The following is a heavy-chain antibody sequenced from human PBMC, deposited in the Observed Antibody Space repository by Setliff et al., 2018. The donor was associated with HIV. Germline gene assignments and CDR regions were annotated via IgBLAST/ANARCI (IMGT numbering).Heavy chain of an antibody. V-gene: IGHV3-30*01. CDR2: ISYDGSNI. CDR3: ARVFSSSWYGIDY. J-gene: IGHJ4*02. D-gene: IGHD6-13*01. CDR1: GFIFTSFT. Sequence: PGGSLRLSCSTSGFIFTSFTMNWVRQAPGKGLEWMALISYDGSNIHYADSVKGRFTISRDDSKNTLYLQMNSLRTEDTALYYCARVFSSSWYGIDYWGQGTLVTVSS.